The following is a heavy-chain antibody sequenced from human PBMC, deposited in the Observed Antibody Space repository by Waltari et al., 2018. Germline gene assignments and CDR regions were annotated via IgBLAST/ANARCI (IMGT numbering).Heavy chain of an antibody. CDR2: IYPGDSDT. V-gene: IGHV5-51*03. J-gene: IGHJ4*02. CDR3: ARGRYSYGYMGYFDY. CDR1: GYSFTSYW. Sequence: EVQLVQSGAEVKKPGDSLKISCTGSGYSFTSYWIGWVRQMPGKGLEWMGIIYPGDSDTRYSPSFQGQVTISADKSISTAYLQWSSLKASDTAMYYCARGRYSYGYMGYFDYWGQGTLVTVSS. D-gene: IGHD5-18*01.